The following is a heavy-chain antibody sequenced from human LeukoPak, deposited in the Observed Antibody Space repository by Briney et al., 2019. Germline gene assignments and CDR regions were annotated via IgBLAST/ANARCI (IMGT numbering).Heavy chain of an antibody. V-gene: IGHV1-46*01. CDR3: ARVRVGGYNSFDL. D-gene: IGHD5-24*01. J-gene: IGHJ2*01. CDR1: GYAFTSYY. Sequence: GASVKVSCKVSGYAFTSYYMHWVRQAPGQGLEWMGIINPSGGSTSYAQKFQGRVTMTRDTSTSTVYMELSSLRSEDTAVYYCARVRVGGYNSFDLWGRGTLVTVSS. CDR2: INPSGGST.